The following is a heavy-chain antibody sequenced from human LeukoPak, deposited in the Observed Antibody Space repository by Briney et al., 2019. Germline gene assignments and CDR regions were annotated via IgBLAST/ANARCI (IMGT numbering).Heavy chain of an antibody. Sequence: PSETLSLTCTVSGDSISTGRYYWSWIRQPAGRGLEWIGRIYTSGSTKYNPPLKSRVTISLDASKNQFSLKLISVTAADAAMYYCARHPSYYDILTGYSPFDPWGQGTLVTVSS. J-gene: IGHJ5*02. D-gene: IGHD3-9*01. CDR3: ARHPSYYDILTGYSPFDP. CDR2: IYTSGST. CDR1: GDSISTGRYY. V-gene: IGHV4-61*02.